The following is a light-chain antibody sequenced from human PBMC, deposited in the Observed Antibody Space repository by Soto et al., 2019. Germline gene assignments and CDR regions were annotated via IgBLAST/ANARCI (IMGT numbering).Light chain of an antibody. CDR1: SSDVGRYNY. J-gene: IGLJ1*01. CDR3: SSYTSTFTYV. CDR2: EVS. Sequence: QSALAQPASVSGSPGQSITISCSGTSSDVGRYNYVSWYQQHPGTAPKLMIYEVSNRPSGVSNRFSGSKSGDTASLTISGLQAEDEADYYCSSYTSTFTYVCGAGTKVTV. V-gene: IGLV2-14*01.